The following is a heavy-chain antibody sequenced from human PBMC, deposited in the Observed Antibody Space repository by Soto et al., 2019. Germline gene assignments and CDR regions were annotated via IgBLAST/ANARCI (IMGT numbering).Heavy chain of an antibody. V-gene: IGHV4-59*01. Sequence: QVQLQESGPGLVKPSETLSLTCTVSGGSISSYYWSWIRQPPGKGLEWIGYIYYTGSTNSSPSLKRRVTISVDTSTNQFSLNLSSVTAADTAVYYCARGRGTPREEFDYWGQGTLVTVSS. CDR2: IYYTGST. J-gene: IGHJ4*02. D-gene: IGHD1-1*01. CDR3: ARGRGTPREEFDY. CDR1: GGSISSYY.